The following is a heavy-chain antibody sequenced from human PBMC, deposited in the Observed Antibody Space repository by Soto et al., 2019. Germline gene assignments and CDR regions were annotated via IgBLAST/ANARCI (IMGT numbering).Heavy chain of an antibody. J-gene: IGHJ4*02. CDR1: GFTFSSYG. V-gene: IGHV3-30*03. CDR3: ARDPSSSWSNFDY. CDR2: ISYDGSNK. Sequence: QVQLVESGGGVVQPGRSLRLSCAASGFTFSSYGMHWVRQAPGKGLEWVAVISYDGSNKYYADSVKGRFTISRDNSKNTLYQQMNTLRAEDTAVYYCARDPSSSWSNFDYWGQGTQVTVSS. D-gene: IGHD6-13*01.